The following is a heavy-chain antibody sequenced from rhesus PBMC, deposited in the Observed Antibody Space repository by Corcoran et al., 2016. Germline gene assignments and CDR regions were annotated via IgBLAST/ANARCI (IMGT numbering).Heavy chain of an antibody. CDR1: GYTFTSYC. J-gene: IGHJ4*01. CDR3: AKSSRLQYLDY. CDR2: IDPSNSDT. D-gene: IGHD3-3*01. V-gene: IGHV5-2*01. Sequence: EVQLVPSGAEVKRPGESLKVSCPTSGYTFTSYCLSMVVQIARKGLEWMGAIDPSNSDTRYSPSFQGQVTISADKSISTAYLQWSSLKASDSATYYCAKSSRLQYLDYWGQGVLVTVSS.